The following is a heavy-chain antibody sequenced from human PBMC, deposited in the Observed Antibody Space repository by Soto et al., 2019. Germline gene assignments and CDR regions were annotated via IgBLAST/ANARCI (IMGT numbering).Heavy chain of an antibody. CDR1: GDSISSSNW. CDR2: IFHNGNT. J-gene: IGHJ6*02. CDR3: ASRTYAMDV. V-gene: IGHV4-4*02. Sequence: QVQLQESGPGLVKPSGTLSLTCAVSGDSISSSNWWSWVRQPPGKGLEWIGEIFHNGNTYSNPSLTGRVTMSVDKSKNQFPLHLNSVTAAGTAVYYCASRTYAMDVWGQGTTVTVSS.